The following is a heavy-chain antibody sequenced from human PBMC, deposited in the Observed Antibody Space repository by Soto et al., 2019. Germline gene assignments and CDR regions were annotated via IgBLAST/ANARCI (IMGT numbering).Heavy chain of an antibody. CDR3: ARGRASGSYYLLDY. Sequence: GASVKVSCKASGNTFTSYDINWVRQATGHGLEWMGWINPNSGNIGYARKFQGRVTMTRDTAIRTAYMEVGRLRSDDTAVYYCARGRASGSYYLLDYWGQGTLVTVSS. J-gene: IGHJ4*02. CDR1: GNTFTSYD. V-gene: IGHV1-8*01. D-gene: IGHD3-10*01. CDR2: INPNSGNI.